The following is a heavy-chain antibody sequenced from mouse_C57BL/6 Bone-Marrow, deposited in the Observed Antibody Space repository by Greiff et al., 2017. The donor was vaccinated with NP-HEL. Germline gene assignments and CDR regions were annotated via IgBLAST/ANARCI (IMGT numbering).Heavy chain of an antibody. CDR1: GYTFTSYW. CDR3: ARNYFDY. V-gene: IGHV1-69*01. Sequence: VQLQQPGAELVMPGALVKLSCKASGYTFTSYWMHWVKQRPGQGLEWIGEIDPSDSYTNYNQKFKGKSTLTVDKSSSTAYMQLSSLTSEDSAVYYCARNYFDYWGQGTTLTVSS. CDR2: IDPSDSYT. J-gene: IGHJ2*01.